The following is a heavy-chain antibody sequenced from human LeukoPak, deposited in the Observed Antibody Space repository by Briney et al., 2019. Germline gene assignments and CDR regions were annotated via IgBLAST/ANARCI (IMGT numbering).Heavy chain of an antibody. J-gene: IGHJ4*02. D-gene: IGHD4-23*01. Sequence: GGSLSLSCAASGFTFSSYAMSWVRQAPGKGLEWVSAISGSAGSTYYADSVKGRFTISRDNTKNTLFLQMNSLRAEDTALYYCAKDRSGGNYATFDYWGQGTLVTVSS. V-gene: IGHV3-23*01. CDR1: GFTFSSYA. CDR2: ISGSAGST. CDR3: AKDRSGGNYATFDY.